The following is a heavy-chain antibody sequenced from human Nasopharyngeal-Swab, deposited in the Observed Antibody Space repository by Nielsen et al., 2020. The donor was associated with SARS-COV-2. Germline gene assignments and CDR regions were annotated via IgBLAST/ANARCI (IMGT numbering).Heavy chain of an antibody. CDR3: ARDGTNGGDNWFDP. CDR2: IYYSGST. D-gene: IGHD2-8*01. V-gene: IGHV4-31*03. Sequence: LSLTCTVSGGSISSGGYYWSWIRQHPGKGLEWIGYIYYSGSTYYNPSLKSRVTISVDTSKNQFSLKLSSVTAADTAVYYCARDGTNGGDNWFDPWGQGTLVTVSS. J-gene: IGHJ5*02. CDR1: GGSISSGGYY.